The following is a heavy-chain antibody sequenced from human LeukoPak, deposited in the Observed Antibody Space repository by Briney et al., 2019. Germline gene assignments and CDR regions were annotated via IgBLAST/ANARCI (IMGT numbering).Heavy chain of an antibody. CDR2: IYYSGST. Sequence: PSETLSLTCTVSGGSISSSSYYWGWIRQPPGKGLEWIGSIYYSGSTYYNPSLKSRVTISVDTSKNQFSLKLSSVTAADTAVYYCARSRVARLDYWGQGTLVTVSS. CDR1: GGSISSSSYY. V-gene: IGHV4-39*01. D-gene: IGHD6-6*01. J-gene: IGHJ4*02. CDR3: ARSRVARLDY.